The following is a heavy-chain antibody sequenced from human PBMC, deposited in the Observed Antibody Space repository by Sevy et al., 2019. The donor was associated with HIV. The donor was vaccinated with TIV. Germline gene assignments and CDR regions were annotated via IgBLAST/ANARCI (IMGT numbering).Heavy chain of an antibody. Sequence: GGSLRLSCAASGFTFSGSAMQWVRQASGKGLEWVGRIRSKGNSYATAYAASVKGRFTISRDDSKNTVYLQMNSLKTEDTAVYYCTRGGARDSSSWYDYFDYWGQGTLATVSS. CDR3: TRGGARDSSSWYDYFDY. CDR2: IRSKGNSYAT. V-gene: IGHV3-73*01. D-gene: IGHD6-13*01. J-gene: IGHJ4*02. CDR1: GFTFSGSA.